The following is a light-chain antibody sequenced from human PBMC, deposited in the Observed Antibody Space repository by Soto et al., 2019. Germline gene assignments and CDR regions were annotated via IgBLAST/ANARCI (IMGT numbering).Light chain of an antibody. CDR3: YPYAGSSTFVV. Sequence: QSALTQPASVSGSPGQSITISCTGTSSDVGSYNLVSWYQQHPGKAPKLMIYEGSKRPSGVSNRFSGSKSGNTASLTLAGLQAEDEAEYYCYPYAGSSTFVVFGGGTKLTVL. CDR1: SSDVGSYNL. V-gene: IGLV2-23*03. CDR2: EGS. J-gene: IGLJ2*01.